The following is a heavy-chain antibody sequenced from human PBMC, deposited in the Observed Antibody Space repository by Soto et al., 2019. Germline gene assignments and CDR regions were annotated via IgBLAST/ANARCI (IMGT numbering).Heavy chain of an antibody. CDR3: ARAVTIFGVVIIAPVYNWFDP. CDR2: INAGNGNT. V-gene: IGHV1-3*01. D-gene: IGHD3-3*01. Sequence: QVQLVQSGAEVKKPGASVKVSCKASGYTFTSYAMHWVRHAPGQRLEWMGWINAGNGNTKYSQKFQDRVTITRDTSATTAYMELTSLRSEDTALYYCARAVTIFGVVIIAPVYNWFDPWGQGTLVTVSS. CDR1: GYTFTSYA. J-gene: IGHJ5*02.